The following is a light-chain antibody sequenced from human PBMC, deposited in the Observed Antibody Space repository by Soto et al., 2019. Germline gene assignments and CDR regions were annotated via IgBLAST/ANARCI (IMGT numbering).Light chain of an antibody. Sequence: QLVLTQPPSVSEAPRQRVTISCSGSQSNIGNNAVSWYQQLPRKAPKLLIYYDDLLPSGVSDRFSGSKSGTSASLAISGLQSEDEADYYCAAWDDNLNGRVFGGGTKLTVL. CDR2: YDD. V-gene: IGLV1-36*01. J-gene: IGLJ3*02. CDR1: QSNIGNNA. CDR3: AAWDDNLNGRV.